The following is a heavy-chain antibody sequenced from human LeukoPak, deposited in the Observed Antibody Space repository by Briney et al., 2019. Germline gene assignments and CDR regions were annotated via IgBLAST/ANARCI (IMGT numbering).Heavy chain of an antibody. J-gene: IGHJ4*02. V-gene: IGHV3-53*01. D-gene: IGHD6-13*01. Sequence: GGSLRLSCAASGFTVSSNYMSWVRQAPGKGLEWVSVIGSGGSTHYADSVKGRFTISRDHSKNMLYLQMNSLRVEDTAMHYCARDSSNYYFDYWGQGTLVTVSS. CDR3: ARDSSNYYFDY. CDR2: IGSGGST. CDR1: GFTVSSNY.